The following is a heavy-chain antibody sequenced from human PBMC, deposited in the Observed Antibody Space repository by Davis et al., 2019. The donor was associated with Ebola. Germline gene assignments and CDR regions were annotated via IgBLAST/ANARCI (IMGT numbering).Heavy chain of an antibody. Sequence: ASVKVSCKTSGYTFTNYVIHWVRQAPGQSLEWMAWINTGKGDTRFSPNFQGRVSITRDTSASTVYMELSGLRSEDTALYYCTTPGGQDSGYDVFDIWGQGTMVTVSS. J-gene: IGHJ3*02. D-gene: IGHD5-12*01. CDR1: GYTFTNYV. CDR2: INTGKGDT. V-gene: IGHV1-3*04. CDR3: TTPGGQDSGYDVFDI.